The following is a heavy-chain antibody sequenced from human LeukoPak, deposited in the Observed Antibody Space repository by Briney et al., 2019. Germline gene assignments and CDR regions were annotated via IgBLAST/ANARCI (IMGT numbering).Heavy chain of an antibody. Sequence: PGGSLRLSCAASGFTFSSYAMSWVRQAPGKGLEWVSAISGSGGSTYYADSVKGRFTISRDNSKNTLYLQMNSLRAEDTAVYYCANGEEWLGYYFDYWGQGTLVTVSS. CDR3: ANGEEWLGYYFDY. J-gene: IGHJ4*02. CDR1: GFTFSSYA. D-gene: IGHD6-19*01. CDR2: ISGSGGST. V-gene: IGHV3-23*01.